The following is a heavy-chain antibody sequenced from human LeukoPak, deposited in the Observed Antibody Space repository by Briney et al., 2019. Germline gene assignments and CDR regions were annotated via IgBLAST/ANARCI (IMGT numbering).Heavy chain of an antibody. D-gene: IGHD3-3*01. Sequence: GGSLRLSCAASGFTFNRYGMHWVRQAPGKGLEWVAFIRYDGSHQYYADSVKGRFTISRDNAKNSLFLQMNNLRAEDTAVYYCARANDFWSAYYDYWGQGTLVTVSS. J-gene: IGHJ4*02. CDR3: ARANDFWSAYYDY. CDR1: GFTFNRYG. CDR2: IRYDGSHQ. V-gene: IGHV3-30*02.